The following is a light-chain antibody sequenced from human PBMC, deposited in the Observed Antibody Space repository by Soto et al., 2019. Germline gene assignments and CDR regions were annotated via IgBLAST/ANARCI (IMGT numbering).Light chain of an antibody. V-gene: IGKV3-15*01. CDR3: QQYNNWPLT. Sequence: EIVMTQSPATLSVSPGERATLSCRASQSVSSNLAWYQQNPGQAPRLLIYASSTRATGIPARFSGSGSGTEFTLTISSLQSEDFAVYYCQQYNNWPLTFGQGTKLKIK. CDR2: ASS. CDR1: QSVSSN. J-gene: IGKJ2*01.